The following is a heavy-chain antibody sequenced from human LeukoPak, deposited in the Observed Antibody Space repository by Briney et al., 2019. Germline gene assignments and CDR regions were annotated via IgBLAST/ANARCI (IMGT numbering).Heavy chain of an antibody. CDR2: IWYDGSNK. J-gene: IGHJ4*02. CDR3: AKTKGYSYGYYFDY. Sequence: GGSLRLSCAASGFTFSSYGMHWVRQAPGKGLEWVAVIWYDGSNKYYADSVKGRFTISRDNSKNTLYLQMNSLRAEDTAVYYCAKTKGYSYGYYFDYWGQGTLVTVSS. D-gene: IGHD5-18*01. V-gene: IGHV3-30*02. CDR1: GFTFSSYG.